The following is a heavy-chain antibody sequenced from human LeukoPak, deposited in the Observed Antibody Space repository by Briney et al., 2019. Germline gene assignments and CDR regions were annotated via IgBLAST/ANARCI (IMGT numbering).Heavy chain of an antibody. J-gene: IGHJ4*02. CDR3: ATVPGYCSSTSCYSDLFDY. V-gene: IGHV1-18*01. Sequence: GASVKVSCKASGYTCTSYGISWVRQGQGQGLEWMGCISAYNSNTNYAQKIQGRVTMTTDTSTSTAYMELRSLRSDDTAVYYCATVPGYCSSTSCYSDLFDYWGQGTLVTVSS. CDR2: ISAYNSNT. CDR1: GYTCTSYG. D-gene: IGHD2-2*01.